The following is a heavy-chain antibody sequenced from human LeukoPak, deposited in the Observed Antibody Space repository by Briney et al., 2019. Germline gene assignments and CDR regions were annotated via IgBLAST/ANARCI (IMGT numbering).Heavy chain of an antibody. D-gene: IGHD2-15*01. CDR3: ARVCSGGSCYSRDAFDI. J-gene: IGHJ3*02. CDR1: GGSISSSNW. CDR2: IYHSGST. Sequence: PSETLSLTCTVSGGSISSSNWWSWVRQPPGKGLEWIGEIYHSGSTNYNPSLKSRVTISVDKSKNQFSLKLSSVTAADTAVYYCARVCSGGSCYSRDAFDIWGQGTMVTVSS. V-gene: IGHV4-4*02.